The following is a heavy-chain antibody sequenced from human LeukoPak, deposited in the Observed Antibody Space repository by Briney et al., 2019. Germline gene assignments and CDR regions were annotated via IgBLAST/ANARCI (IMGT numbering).Heavy chain of an antibody. CDR2: FYYSGYT. CDR3: ATWAYTSSWSNWFDP. CDR1: GDSISSYY. V-gene: IGHV4-59*01. J-gene: IGHJ5*02. D-gene: IGHD6-13*01. Sequence: KPSETLSLTCTVSGDSISSYYWSWIRQPPGKGLEWIGCFYYSGYTNYNPSLKSRLTISVDTSKNQFSLKLSSVTAADTAMNYCATWAYTSSWSNWFDPWGQGTPVTVSS.